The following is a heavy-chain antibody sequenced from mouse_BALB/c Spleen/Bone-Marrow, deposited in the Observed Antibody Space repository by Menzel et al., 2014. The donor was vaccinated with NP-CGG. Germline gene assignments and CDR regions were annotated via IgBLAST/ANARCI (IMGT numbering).Heavy chain of an antibody. Sequence: VQLQESGPEVVRPGVSVKLSCKGSGYTFTAYAMHWVKQSHAESLEWIGLISTYSGNTHYNQDFKGKATMTVDKSSSTAYMELAGLTSEDSAIYYCARNFHGSSYFDYWGQGTTLTVSS. V-gene: IGHV1-67*01. CDR2: ISTYSGNT. CDR1: GYTFTAYA. D-gene: IGHD1-1*01. CDR3: ARNFHGSSYFDY. J-gene: IGHJ2*01.